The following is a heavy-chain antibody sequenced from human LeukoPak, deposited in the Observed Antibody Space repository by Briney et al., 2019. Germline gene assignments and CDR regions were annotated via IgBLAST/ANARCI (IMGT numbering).Heavy chain of an antibody. D-gene: IGHD5-24*01. CDR1: GYSFTSYW. J-gene: IGHJ4*02. CDR2: IYPGDSDT. V-gene: IGHV5-51*01. Sequence: AESLKISCKGSGYSFTSYWIGWVRQMPGKGLEWMGIIYPGDSDTRYSPSFQGQVTISADKSISTAYLQWSSLKASDTAMYYCARPVEMATSPFDYWGQGTLVTVSS. CDR3: ARPVEMATSPFDY.